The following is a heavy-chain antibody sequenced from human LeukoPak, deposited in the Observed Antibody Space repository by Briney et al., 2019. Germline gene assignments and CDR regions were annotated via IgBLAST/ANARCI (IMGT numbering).Heavy chain of an antibody. V-gene: IGHV3-21*01. J-gene: IGHJ4*02. CDR1: GFTFSSYI. CDR2: ISSSSSSI. CDR3: ARDISDDY. Sequence: TGGSLRLSCAASGFTFSSYIMNWVRQAPGKGLEWVSSISSSSSSIYYADSVQGRFTISRDNAKDSLYLQMNSLRAEDTAVYYCARDISDDYWGQGTLVTVSS. D-gene: IGHD1-26*01.